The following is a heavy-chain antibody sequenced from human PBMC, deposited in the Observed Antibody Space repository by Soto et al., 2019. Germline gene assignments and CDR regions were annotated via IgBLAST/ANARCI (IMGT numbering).Heavy chain of an antibody. CDR3: AREKGSGSFVYYYYGMDV. CDR2: INPSGGST. J-gene: IGHJ6*02. CDR1: GYTFTSYY. Sequence: ASVKVSCRASGYTFTSYYMHWVRQAPGQGLEWMGIINPSGGSTSYAQKFQGRVTMTRDTSTSTVYMELSSLRSEDTAVYYCAREKGSGSFVYYYYGMDVWGQGTTVTVS. V-gene: IGHV1-46*01. D-gene: IGHD3-10*01.